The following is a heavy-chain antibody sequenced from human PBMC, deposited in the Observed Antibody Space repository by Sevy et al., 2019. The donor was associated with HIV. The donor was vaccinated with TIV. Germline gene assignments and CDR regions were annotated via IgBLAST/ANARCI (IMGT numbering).Heavy chain of an antibody. Sequence: GGSLRLSCAASGFTLTSYTMNWVRQAPGKGLEWVASISATGGSTYYADSVKGRFTISRDVSKGTLDLQMNSLTAEDTAIFYCAKTLQKLPFHPHYFDYWGQGTLVTVSS. CDR2: ISATGGST. CDR1: GFTLTSYT. J-gene: IGHJ4*02. V-gene: IGHV3-23*01. CDR3: AKTLQKLPFHPHYFDY. D-gene: IGHD2-21*02.